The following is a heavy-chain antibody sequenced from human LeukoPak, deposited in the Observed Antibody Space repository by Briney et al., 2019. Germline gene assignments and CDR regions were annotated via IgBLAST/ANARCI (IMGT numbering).Heavy chain of an antibody. V-gene: IGHV3-9*01. CDR3: AKESSVYCTDGVCSLDF. CDR1: GFTFDDYA. Sequence: PGGSLRLSCAAPGFTFDDYAMHWVRQAPGKGLEWVSGISWDSANIGYADSVKGRFTISRDNTKDSLYLQMNSLRAEDTALYYCAKESSVYCTDGVCSLDFWGQGSLVTVSS. J-gene: IGHJ4*02. D-gene: IGHD2-8*01. CDR2: ISWDSANI.